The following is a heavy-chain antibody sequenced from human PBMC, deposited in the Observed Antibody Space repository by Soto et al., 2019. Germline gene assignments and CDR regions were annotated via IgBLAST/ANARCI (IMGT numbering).Heavy chain of an antibody. J-gene: IGHJ4*02. Sequence: QVQLVESGGGVVQPGGSLTLSCAASGFTFSSYGMHWVRQAPGKGLEWVAVMSYDGNNKYYADSVKGRFTVSRDNSRNTQFLQMNSLRVEDTAVYYCAKGFISGGHCANGICYHFDYWGQGTPVAVSS. V-gene: IGHV3-30*18. CDR1: GFTFSSYG. D-gene: IGHD2-8*01. CDR3: AKGFISGGHCANGICYHFDY. CDR2: MSYDGNNK.